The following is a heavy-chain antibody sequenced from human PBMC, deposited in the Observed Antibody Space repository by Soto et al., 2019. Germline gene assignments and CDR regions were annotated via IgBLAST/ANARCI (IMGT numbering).Heavy chain of an antibody. V-gene: IGHV3-33*01. J-gene: IGHJ4*02. Sequence: QVQLVESGGGVVQPGRSLRLSCAASGFTFSSYGMHWVRQAPGKGLEWVAVIWYDGSNKYYADSVKGRFTISRDNSKNTLYLQMNSLRAEDTAVYYCARDGTHNDFYPQDYWGQGTLVTVSS. CDR1: GFTFSSYG. CDR2: IWYDGSNK. CDR3: ARDGTHNDFYPQDY. D-gene: IGHD3-3*01.